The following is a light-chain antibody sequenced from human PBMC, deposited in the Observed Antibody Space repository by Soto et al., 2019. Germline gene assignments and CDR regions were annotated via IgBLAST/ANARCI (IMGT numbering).Light chain of an antibody. CDR1: QSVDTN. CDR2: GSS. J-gene: IGKJ4*01. Sequence: ETVMTQSPATLSASPGESATLSCGASQSVDTNLGWYQQKPGQAPRLLIYGSSTRATGVAARLSGTWSGTEFTLTISSLHAEDFAVYYCQQYNDWPLTFGGGTKVEIK. V-gene: IGKV3-15*01. CDR3: QQYNDWPLT.